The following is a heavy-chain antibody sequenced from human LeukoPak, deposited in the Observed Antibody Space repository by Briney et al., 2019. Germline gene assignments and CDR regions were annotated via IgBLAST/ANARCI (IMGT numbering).Heavy chain of an antibody. CDR1: GGSISSSSYY. CDR3: ARARVLLWFGESYYFDY. Sequence: PSETLSLTCTISGGSISSSSYYWGWIRQPPGKGLEWIGSIYYSGSTNYNPSLKSRVTISVDTSKNQFSLKLSSVTAADTAVYYCARARVLLWFGESYYFDYWGQGTLVTVSS. J-gene: IGHJ4*02. V-gene: IGHV4-39*07. D-gene: IGHD3-10*01. CDR2: IYYSGST.